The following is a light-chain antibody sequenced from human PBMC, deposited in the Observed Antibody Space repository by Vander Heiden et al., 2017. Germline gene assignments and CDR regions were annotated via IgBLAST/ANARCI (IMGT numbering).Light chain of an antibody. CDR3: QQYNDWPL. Sequence: IVLTPSPASLSFSPRAPPTLSCRASESIATNLAWYQQKPGQAPRLLIYDASTRATGIPTRFSGSGSGTEFTLTISSLQSEDFAVYYCQQYNDWPLFGQGTKVEIK. CDR2: DAS. CDR1: ESIATN. V-gene: IGKV3-15*01. J-gene: IGKJ2*01.